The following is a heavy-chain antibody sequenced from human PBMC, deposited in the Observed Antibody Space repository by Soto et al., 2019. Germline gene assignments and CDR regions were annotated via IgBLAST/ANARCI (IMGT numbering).Heavy chain of an antibody. V-gene: IGHV2-5*02. CDR2: IYWDDDK. CDR1: GFSFSTSGVG. D-gene: IGHD5-12*01. J-gene: IGHJ4*02. Sequence: QITLMESGPTLVKPTQTLTLTCTFSGFSFSTSGVGVGGISQPPGKALEWLALIYWDDDKRYSPSLKSRLTITKDTSKNQVVLTMTNMDPVDTATYYCAHVYGGYDNFDYWGQGTLVTVSS. CDR3: AHVYGGYDNFDY.